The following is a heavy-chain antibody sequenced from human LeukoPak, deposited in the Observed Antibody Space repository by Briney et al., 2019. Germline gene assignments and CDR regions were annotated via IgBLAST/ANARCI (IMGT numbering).Heavy chain of an antibody. Sequence: ASVKVSFKASGYTFTVYDMYWVRQAPGQGLEWMGWINPNNGGTNYAQKFQGRVTMTRDTSINTAYMELSRLRSDDTAVYYCASDVGRSESSPSYSFDYWGQGTLVTVSS. CDR2: INPNNGGT. J-gene: IGHJ4*02. CDR3: ASDVGRSESSPSYSFDY. CDR1: GYTFTVYD. V-gene: IGHV1-2*02. D-gene: IGHD6-25*01.